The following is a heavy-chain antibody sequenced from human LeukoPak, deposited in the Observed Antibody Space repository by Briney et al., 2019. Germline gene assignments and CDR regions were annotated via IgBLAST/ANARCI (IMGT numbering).Heavy chain of an antibody. V-gene: IGHV3-43*02. D-gene: IGHD6-6*01. CDR1: GFTFDDYA. CDR2: ISGDGGST. Sequence: GGSLRLSCAASGFTFDDYAMHWVRQAPGKGLEWVSLISGDGGSTYYADSVKGRFTISRDNSKNSLYLQMNSLRTEDTALYYCANDFMYSSSYYYYYGMDVWGQGTTVTVSS. J-gene: IGHJ6*02. CDR3: ANDFMYSSSYYYYYGMDV.